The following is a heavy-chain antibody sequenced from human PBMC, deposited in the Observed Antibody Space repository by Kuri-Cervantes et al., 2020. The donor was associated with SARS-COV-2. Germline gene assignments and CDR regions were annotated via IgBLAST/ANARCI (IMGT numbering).Heavy chain of an antibody. CDR1: GGTFSSYA. J-gene: IGHJ6*02. Sequence: SVKVSCKASGGTFSSYAISWVRQAPGQGLEWMGGIIPIFGTANYAQKFQGRVTMTTDTSTSTAYMELRSLRSDDTAVYYCARETEYSSSYHYYYYGMDVWGQGTTVTVSS. D-gene: IGHD6-6*01. CDR2: IIPIFGTA. CDR3: ARETEYSSSYHYYYYGMDV. V-gene: IGHV1-69*05.